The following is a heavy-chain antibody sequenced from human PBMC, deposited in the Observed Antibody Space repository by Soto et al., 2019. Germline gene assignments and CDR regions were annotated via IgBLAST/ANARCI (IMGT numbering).Heavy chain of an antibody. D-gene: IGHD6-13*01. J-gene: IGHJ4*02. CDR3: ARENSSTLYYFDY. V-gene: IGHV4-4*02. Sequence: NPSETLSLTCAVSGGSISSSNWWSWVRQPPGKGLEWIGEIYHSGSTNYNPSLKSRVTISVDKSKNQFSLKLSSVTAADTAVYYCARENSSTLYYFDYWGQGTLVTVSS. CDR1: GGSISSSNW. CDR2: IYHSGST.